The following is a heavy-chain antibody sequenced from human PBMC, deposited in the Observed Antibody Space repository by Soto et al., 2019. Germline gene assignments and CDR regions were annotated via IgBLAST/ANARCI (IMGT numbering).Heavy chain of an antibody. V-gene: IGHV3-30*18. Sequence: QVQLVESGGGVVQPGRSLRLSCAASGFTFSNYGMHWVRQAPGKGLEWVAVISYDGNNKYYADSVKGRFTISRDTSKNTLYLQMNSLRAHDTAVYYCAKDRTAYYYYYDMDVWGQGTTVTVSS. CDR2: ISYDGNNK. CDR3: AKDRTAYYYYYDMDV. J-gene: IGHJ6*02. CDR1: GFTFSNYG.